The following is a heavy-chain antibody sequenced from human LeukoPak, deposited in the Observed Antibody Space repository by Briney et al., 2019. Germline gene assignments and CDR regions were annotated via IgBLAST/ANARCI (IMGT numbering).Heavy chain of an antibody. D-gene: IGHD2-2*01. CDR2: IYYSGST. Sequence: SETLSLTCTVSGGSISSSSYYWGWIRQPPGKGLEWIGYIYYSGSTNYNPSLKSRVTISVDTSKNQFSLKLNSVCAADTAVYYCARLTVPLRFDPWGQGTLVTVSS. CDR3: ARLTVPLRFDP. V-gene: IGHV4-61*05. J-gene: IGHJ5*02. CDR1: GGSISSSSYY.